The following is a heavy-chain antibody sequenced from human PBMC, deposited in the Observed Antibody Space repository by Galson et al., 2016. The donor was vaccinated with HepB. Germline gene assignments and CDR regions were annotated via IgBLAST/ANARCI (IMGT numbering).Heavy chain of an antibody. CDR1: GLTFSSYG. CDR3: ARDRDARPYDY. Sequence: SLRLSCAASGLTFSSYGMHWVRQAPGKGLEWVAVIWYDGSNKYYADSVKGRFTISRDNSKNTLYLQMNSLRAEDTAIYYCARDRDARPYDYWGQGTLVIVSS. V-gene: IGHV3-33*01. D-gene: IGHD5-24*01. J-gene: IGHJ4*02. CDR2: IWYDGSNK.